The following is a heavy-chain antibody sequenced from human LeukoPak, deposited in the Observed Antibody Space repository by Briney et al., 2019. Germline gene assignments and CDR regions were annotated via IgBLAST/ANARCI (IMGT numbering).Heavy chain of an antibody. J-gene: IGHJ5*02. CDR2: ISGSGATT. V-gene: IGHV3-23*01. Sequence: PGGSLRLSCAVSGFTFSSYAMGWVRQAPGKGLEWVSGISGSGATTYYADSVKGRFTISRDDSKNTLYLQMNNLRAEDSALYYCARWFNSGNDWWFDPWGQGTLVTVSS. CDR1: GFTFSSYA. CDR3: ARWFNSGNDWWFDP. D-gene: IGHD1-26*01.